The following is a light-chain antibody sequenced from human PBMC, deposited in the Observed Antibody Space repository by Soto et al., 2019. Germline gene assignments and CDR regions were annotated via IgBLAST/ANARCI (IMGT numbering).Light chain of an antibody. CDR2: GAS. J-gene: IGKJ4*01. CDR1: QSVSSN. V-gene: IGKV3-15*01. Sequence: EIVMTQVPSTLPVSHGERATLSCRASQSVSSNLAWYQQKPGPAPRLLIDGASTRATGIPARFSGSGSGTESTLTSSLLQAEDLTVYCCQQYTNRPLTFGGGTKVDI. CDR3: QQYTNRPLT.